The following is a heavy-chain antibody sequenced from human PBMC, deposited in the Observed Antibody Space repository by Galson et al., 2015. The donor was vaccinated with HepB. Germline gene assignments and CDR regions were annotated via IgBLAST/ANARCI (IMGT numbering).Heavy chain of an antibody. J-gene: IGHJ4*02. CDR1: GYTFTSYY. Sequence: SCKASGYTFTSYYMHWVRQAPGQGLEWMGIINPSGGSTSYAQKFQGRVTMTRDTSTSTVYMELSSLRSEDTAVYYCARVKGDGDYQPLFDYWGQGTLVTVSS. CDR3: ARVKGDGDYQPLFDY. CDR2: INPSGGST. V-gene: IGHV1-46*01. D-gene: IGHD4-17*01.